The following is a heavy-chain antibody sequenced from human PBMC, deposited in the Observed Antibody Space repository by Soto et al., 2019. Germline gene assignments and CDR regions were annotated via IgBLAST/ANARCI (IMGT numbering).Heavy chain of an antibody. D-gene: IGHD6-13*01. CDR1: GGTFSSYA. J-gene: IGHJ6*02. CDR2: INPNSGGT. Sequence: ASVKVSCKASGGTFSSYAISWVRQAPGQGLEWMGWINPNSGGTNYAQKFQGWVTMTRDTSISTAYMELSRLRSDDTAVYYCAREATYSSYYYYYGMDVWGQGTTVTVSS. CDR3: AREATYSSYYYYYGMDV. V-gene: IGHV1-2*04.